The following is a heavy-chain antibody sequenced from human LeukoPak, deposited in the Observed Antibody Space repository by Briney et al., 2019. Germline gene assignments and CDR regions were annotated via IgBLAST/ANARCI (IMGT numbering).Heavy chain of an antibody. Sequence: GGSLRLSCVGSGFIFSNYALIWVRQAPGNGLEWVSAISSAGAYYADSVRGRFIMSRDNSKNTLYLQMNSLRDEDTAIYYCARDPNGDYVGAFDFWGQGTMVTVSS. V-gene: IGHV3-23*01. CDR2: ISSAGA. D-gene: IGHD4-17*01. CDR1: GFIFSNYA. J-gene: IGHJ3*01. CDR3: ARDPNGDYVGAFDF.